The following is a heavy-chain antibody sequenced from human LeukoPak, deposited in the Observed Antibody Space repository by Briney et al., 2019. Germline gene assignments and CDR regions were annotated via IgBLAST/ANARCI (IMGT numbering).Heavy chain of an antibody. J-gene: IGHJ4*02. CDR2: ISSSSSTI. CDR3: ARDSNFWSGYFPRWFDY. D-gene: IGHD3-3*01. Sequence: GGSLRLSCAASGFTFSSYSMNWVRQAPGKGLEWVSYISSSSSTIYYADSVKGRFTISRDNAKNSLYLQMNGLRAEDTAVYYCARDSNFWSGYFPRWFDYWGQGTLVTVSS. CDR1: GFTFSSYS. V-gene: IGHV3-48*01.